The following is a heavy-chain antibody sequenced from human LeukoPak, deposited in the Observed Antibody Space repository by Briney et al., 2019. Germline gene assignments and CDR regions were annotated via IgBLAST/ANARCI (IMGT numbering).Heavy chain of an antibody. J-gene: IGHJ4*02. CDR2: ISWNSGSI. V-gene: IGHV3-9*03. CDR1: GFTFDDYA. CDR3: ANGSSSLFGPPVYFDY. Sequence: PGRSLELFCAASGFTFDDYAMHWVRQAPGKGLEWASGISWNSGSIGYADSVKGRFTISRDNAKNSLYLQMNSLRAEDMALYYCANGSSSLFGPPVYFDYWGQGTLVTVPS. D-gene: IGHD2-21*01.